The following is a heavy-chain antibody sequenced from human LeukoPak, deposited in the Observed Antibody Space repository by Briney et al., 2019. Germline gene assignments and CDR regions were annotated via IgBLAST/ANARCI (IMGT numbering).Heavy chain of an antibody. CDR3: ARANIVGATAGFDY. CDR1: GGSISSYY. D-gene: IGHD1-26*01. J-gene: IGHJ4*02. V-gene: IGHV4-4*07. Sequence: SETLSLTCTVSGGSISSYYWSWIRQPAGKGLEWIGRIYTSGSTNYNPSLKSRVTMSVDTSKNQFSLKLSSVAAADTAVYYCARANIVGATAGFDYWGQGTLVTVSS. CDR2: IYTSGST.